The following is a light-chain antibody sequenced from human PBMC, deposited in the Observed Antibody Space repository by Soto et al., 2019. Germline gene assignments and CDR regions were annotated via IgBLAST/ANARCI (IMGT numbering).Light chain of an antibody. CDR1: QSISGW. CDR3: QQYNNYGSWT. Sequence: DFQMTQSPSTLSASVGDRVTITCRASQSISGWLAWYQQKPGKAPKLLIYKASSLESGVPSRFSGSGSWTEFTLTISSLQPDDFATFYCQQYNNYGSWTFGQGTKGAIK. CDR2: KAS. J-gene: IGKJ1*01. V-gene: IGKV1-5*03.